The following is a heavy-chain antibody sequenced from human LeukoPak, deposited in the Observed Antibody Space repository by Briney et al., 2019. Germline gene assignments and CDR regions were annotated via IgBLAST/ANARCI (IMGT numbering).Heavy chain of an antibody. CDR3: AEGEFIYDFWSGLSDDAFDI. V-gene: IGHV3-30*18. Sequence: GRSLRLSCAASGFTFSSYDMHWVRQAPGKGLEWVAAISYDGSKKYYADSVEGRFTITRDNSKNTFYLQKNRMRAEDMAVYCCAEGEFIYDFWSGLSDDAFDIWCQGTMVTVSS. CDR1: GFTFSSYD. D-gene: IGHD3-3*01. J-gene: IGHJ3*02. CDR2: ISYDGSKK.